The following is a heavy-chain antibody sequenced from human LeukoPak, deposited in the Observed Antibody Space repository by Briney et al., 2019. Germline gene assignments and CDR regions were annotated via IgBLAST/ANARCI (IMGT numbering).Heavy chain of an antibody. J-gene: IGHJ4*02. CDR3: ARGDTAMVTGFDY. CDR1: GGTFSIYA. D-gene: IGHD5-18*01. Sequence: SVKVSCKASGGTFSIYAISWVRQAPGQGLEWMGGIIPIFGTANYAQKFQGRVTITADESTSTAYMELSSLRSEDTAVYYCARGDTAMVTGFDYWGQGTLVTVSS. CDR2: IIPIFGTA. V-gene: IGHV1-69*13.